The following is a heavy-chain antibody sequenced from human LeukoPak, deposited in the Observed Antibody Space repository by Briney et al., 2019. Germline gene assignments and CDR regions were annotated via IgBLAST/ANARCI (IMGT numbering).Heavy chain of an antibody. CDR3: ARNLEITIFGVVILDYFDY. Sequence: SETLSLTCVVSGYSISSGYYWGWIRQPPGKGLEWIGSIYHSGSTYYNPPLKSRVTISVDTSKNQFSLKLSSVTAADTAVYYCARNLEITIFGVVILDYFDYWGQGTLVTVSS. V-gene: IGHV4-38-2*01. D-gene: IGHD3-3*01. CDR2: IYHSGST. CDR1: GYSISSGYY. J-gene: IGHJ4*02.